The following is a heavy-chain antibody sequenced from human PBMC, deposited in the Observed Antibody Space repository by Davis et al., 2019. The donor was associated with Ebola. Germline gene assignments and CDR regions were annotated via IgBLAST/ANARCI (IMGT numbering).Heavy chain of an antibody. Sequence: AASVKVSCKASGYTFTSYYMHWVRQAPGQGLEWMGIINPSDGTTTFAQNFQGRVTMTRDTSTSTVYMELSSLRSEDSAVYYCARHINYGDYGSGWFDPWGQGTLVSVSS. D-gene: IGHD4-17*01. J-gene: IGHJ5*02. V-gene: IGHV1-46*01. CDR3: ARHINYGDYGSGWFDP. CDR1: GYTFTSYY. CDR2: INPSDGTT.